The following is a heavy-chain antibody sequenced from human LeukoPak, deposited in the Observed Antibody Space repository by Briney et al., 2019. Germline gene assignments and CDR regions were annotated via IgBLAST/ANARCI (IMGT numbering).Heavy chain of an antibody. CDR3: ANMVRGVIRDFDY. CDR1: GFTFSSYA. D-gene: IGHD3-10*01. Sequence: GSLRLSCAASGFTFSSYAMHWVRPAPGKGLGWVAVISYDGSNKYYADSVKGRFTISRDNSKNTLYLQMNSLRAEDTAVYYCANMVRGVIRDFDYWGQGTLVTVSS. V-gene: IGHV3-30-3*01. CDR2: ISYDGSNK. J-gene: IGHJ4*02.